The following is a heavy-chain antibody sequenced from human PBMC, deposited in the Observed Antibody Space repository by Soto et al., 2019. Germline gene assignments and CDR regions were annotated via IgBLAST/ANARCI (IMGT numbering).Heavy chain of an antibody. D-gene: IGHD3-10*01. CDR2: IYYSGST. Sequence: QVQLQESGPGLVRPSQTLSLTCTVSGASISSGGYYWTWIRQSPGKGLEWIGYIYYSGSTYYNPSLKSRVSISIHASRTQLSMTLSSVTAADTAVHFCARAPGGGVGDGGFDIWGEGTIVTVSS. J-gene: IGHJ3*02. V-gene: IGHV4-30-4*01. CDR3: ARAPGGGVGDGGFDI. CDR1: GASISSGGYY.